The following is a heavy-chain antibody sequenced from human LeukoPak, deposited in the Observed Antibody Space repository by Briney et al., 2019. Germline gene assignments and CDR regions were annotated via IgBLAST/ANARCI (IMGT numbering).Heavy chain of an antibody. D-gene: IGHD3-10*01. Sequence: SETLSLTCTVPGASINTSNFYWGSILQPPGKGLESIGSVSHTGSTYSNPSFNSRVPISVDSSKNQFSLKLRSVTAADTAVYYCARQGTMTRGGYWLDPWGQGTLVTVSS. CDR3: ARQGTMTRGGYWLDP. V-gene: IGHV4-39*01. CDR2: VSHTGST. J-gene: IGHJ5*02. CDR1: GASINTSNFY.